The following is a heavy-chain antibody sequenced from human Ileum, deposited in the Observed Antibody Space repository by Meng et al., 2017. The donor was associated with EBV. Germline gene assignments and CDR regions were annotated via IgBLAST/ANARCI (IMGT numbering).Heavy chain of an antibody. CDR2: ISTFNGNT. J-gene: IGHJ4*02. V-gene: IGHV1-18*01. CDR1: GYTFINNC. CDR3: ASNGDEVDY. D-gene: IGHD4-17*01. Sequence: GQLVQSGGEVKKPGASVNVSCKASGYTFINNCFSWVRRAPGQGLEWMGWISTFNGNTNYAQKFQGRLTVTTDTSTNTAYMELRNLRSDDTAVYYCASNGDEVDYWGQGTLVTVSS.